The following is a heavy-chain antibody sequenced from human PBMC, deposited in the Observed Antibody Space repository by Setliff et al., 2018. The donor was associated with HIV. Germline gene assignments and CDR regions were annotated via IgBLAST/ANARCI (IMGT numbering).Heavy chain of an antibody. Sequence: GGSLRLSCAGSDSGDSGFTFSDYFMTWVRQAPGKGLEWLCYISSSGTTTYYGDSVKGRFTISRDNAKNSVLLQMNSLRVEDTAVYFCAAQGVLWGQGTQVTVSS. V-gene: IGHV3-11*04. CDR2: ISSSGTTT. J-gene: IGHJ4*02. CDR1: GFTFSDYF. CDR3: AAQGVL.